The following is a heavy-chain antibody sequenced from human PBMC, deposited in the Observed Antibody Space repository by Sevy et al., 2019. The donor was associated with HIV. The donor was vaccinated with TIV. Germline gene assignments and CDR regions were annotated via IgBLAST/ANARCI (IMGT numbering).Heavy chain of an antibody. V-gene: IGHV4-31*03. CDR2: IYYSGST. Sequence: SENLSLTCTVSGGSISSGGYYWSWIRQHPGKGLEWIGYIYYSGSTYYNPSLKSRVTISVDTSKNQFSLKLSSVTAADTAVYYCAGSGVNYYDSSGIHYFDYWGQGTLVTVSS. CDR1: GGSISSGGYY. J-gene: IGHJ4*02. CDR3: AGSGVNYYDSSGIHYFDY. D-gene: IGHD3-22*01.